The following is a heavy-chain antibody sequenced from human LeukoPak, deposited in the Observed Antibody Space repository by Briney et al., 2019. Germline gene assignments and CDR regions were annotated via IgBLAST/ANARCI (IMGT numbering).Heavy chain of an antibody. J-gene: IGHJ4*02. V-gene: IGHV4-59*12. Sequence: SETLSLTCTVSGGSISSYYWSWIRQSPGKGLEWIGYIYYDGSTNYNPSLKSRVTMSVDTSKNQFSLKLSSVTAADTAVYYCARDRYYYDSSGYYSLDYWGQGTLVTVSS. D-gene: IGHD3-22*01. CDR3: ARDRYYYDSSGYYSLDY. CDR1: GGSISSYY. CDR2: IYYDGST.